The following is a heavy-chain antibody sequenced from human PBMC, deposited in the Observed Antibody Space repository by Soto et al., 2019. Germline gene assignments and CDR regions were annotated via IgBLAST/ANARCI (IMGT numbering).Heavy chain of an antibody. CDR3: ARDALAMITFGGLIVNERYFQD. CDR2: IFANGST. CDR1: GGSISSGSYY. Sequence: PSETLSLTCTVSGGSISSGSYYWGLIRQHPGKGLEWIGCIFANGSTYHNPSLKSRVTISVDTSKKQFSLNLSSVTAADTAVYYCARDALAMITFGGLIVNERYFQDWGQGTQVTVSS. J-gene: IGHJ1*01. V-gene: IGHV4-31*03. D-gene: IGHD3-16*02.